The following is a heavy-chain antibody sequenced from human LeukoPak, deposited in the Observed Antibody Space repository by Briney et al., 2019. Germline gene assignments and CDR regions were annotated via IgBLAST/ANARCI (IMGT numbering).Heavy chain of an antibody. V-gene: IGHV4-34*01. J-gene: IGHJ4*02. CDR3: ARSTTVTTFDY. Sequence: PSETLSLTCAVYGGSFSGYYWSWIRQPPGKGLEWIGETNHSGSTNYNPSLKSRVTISVDTSKNQFSLKLSSVTAADTAVYYCARSTTVTTFDYWGQRTLVTVSS. D-gene: IGHD4-17*01. CDR2: TNHSGST. CDR1: GGSFSGYY.